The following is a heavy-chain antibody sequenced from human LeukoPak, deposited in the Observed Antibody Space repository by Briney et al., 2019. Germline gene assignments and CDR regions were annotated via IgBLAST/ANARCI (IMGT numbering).Heavy chain of an antibody. CDR1: GFTFSSYW. CDR2: INSDGSRT. J-gene: IGHJ5*02. Sequence: GGSLRLSCAASGFTFSSYWMHWVRLAPGKGLVWVSRINSDGSRTSYADSVRGRFTISRDNAKNTPYLQMNSLRAEDTAVYYCARTIYSSSSKGFDPWGQGTLVTVSS. V-gene: IGHV3-74*01. CDR3: ARTIYSSSSKGFDP. D-gene: IGHD6-6*01.